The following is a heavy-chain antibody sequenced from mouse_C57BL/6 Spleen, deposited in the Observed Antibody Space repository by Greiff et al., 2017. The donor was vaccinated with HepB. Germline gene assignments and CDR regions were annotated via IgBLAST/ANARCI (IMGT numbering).Heavy chain of an antibody. Sequence: VQLQQPGAELVKPGASVKLSCKASGYTFTSYWMHWVHQRPGQGLEWIGMINPNSGSTNYNEKFKSKAKLTVDKSSSTADMQLSSLTSEDSAVYYCAIKESYYDCFSYWGQGTLVTVSA. D-gene: IGHD1-1*01. CDR2: INPNSGST. J-gene: IGHJ3*01. V-gene: IGHV1-64*01. CDR3: AIKESYYDCFSY. CDR1: GYTFTSYW.